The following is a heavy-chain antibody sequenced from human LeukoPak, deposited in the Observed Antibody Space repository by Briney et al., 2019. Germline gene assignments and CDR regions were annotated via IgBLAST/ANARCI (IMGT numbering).Heavy chain of an antibody. CDR3: ARDTYYYDSSGYYSPDDY. V-gene: IGHV1-2*06. CDR2: INPNSGGT. D-gene: IGHD3-22*01. Sequence: GASVKVSCKASGYTFTGYYMHWVRQAPGQGLEWMGRINPNSGGTNYAQKFQGRVTMTRDTAISTANMELSRLRSDDAAVYYCARDTYYYDSSGYYSPDDYWGQGTLVTVSS. J-gene: IGHJ4*02. CDR1: GYTFTGYY.